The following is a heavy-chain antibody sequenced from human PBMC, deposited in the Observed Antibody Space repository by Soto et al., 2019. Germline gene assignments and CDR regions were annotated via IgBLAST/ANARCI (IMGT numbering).Heavy chain of an antibody. CDR2: INNDGTST. V-gene: IGHV3-74*01. CDR1: GFTLSSSW. Sequence: EVQVVESGGGLVQPGGSLRLSCAASGFTLSSSWMHWVRQTPGKGLVWVSCINNDGTSTSYADSVKGRFTISRDNAKNTLYLHMNSLRAEDSAVYYCMSGHCDYWGQGTLVTVSS. D-gene: IGHD3-10*01. CDR3: MSGHCDY. J-gene: IGHJ4*02.